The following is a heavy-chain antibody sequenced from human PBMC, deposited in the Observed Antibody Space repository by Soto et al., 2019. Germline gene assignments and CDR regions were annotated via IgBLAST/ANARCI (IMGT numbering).Heavy chain of an antibody. CDR3: AKGGSLDY. CDR1: GFTLNINA. D-gene: IGHD3-10*01. CDR2: FGGSGGST. Sequence: WGSLRLSCAASGFTLNINAMSWVRQAPGKGLEWVSGFGGSGGSTNYADSVKGRFTMSKDNSKNSLYLQMNSLRAEDTGIYYCAKGGSLDYWGQGTLVTVSS. J-gene: IGHJ4*02. V-gene: IGHV3-23*01.